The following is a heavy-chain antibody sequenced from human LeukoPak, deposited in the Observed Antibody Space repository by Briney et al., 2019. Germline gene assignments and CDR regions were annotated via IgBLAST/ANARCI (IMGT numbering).Heavy chain of an antibody. V-gene: IGHV4-39*07. D-gene: IGHD3-3*01. Sequence: SETLSLTCTVSGGSISSSSYYWGWIRQPPGKGLEWIGSIHESGTTYYTPSLKSRVTISRDTSNNQFSLKLRSVTAADTAVYYCARITIFGVADRGVWGKGTTVTVSA. CDR1: GGSISSSSYY. J-gene: IGHJ6*04. CDR2: IHESGTT. CDR3: ARITIFGVADRGV.